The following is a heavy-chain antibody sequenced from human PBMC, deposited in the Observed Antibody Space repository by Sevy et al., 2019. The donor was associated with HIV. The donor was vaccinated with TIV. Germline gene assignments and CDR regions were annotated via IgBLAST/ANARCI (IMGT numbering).Heavy chain of an antibody. Sequence: GGSLRLSCAASGFTFSTYDMHWVRQVIGRGPEWVSGIDTAGNTYYPDSVKGRFTMSRENAKNSLYLQMNFLGAGDTAVYYCARAVAGTHWLDPWGRGTLVTVSS. J-gene: IGHJ5*02. V-gene: IGHV3-13*01. CDR2: IDTAGNT. CDR1: GFTFSTYD. D-gene: IGHD6-19*01. CDR3: ARAVAGTHWLDP.